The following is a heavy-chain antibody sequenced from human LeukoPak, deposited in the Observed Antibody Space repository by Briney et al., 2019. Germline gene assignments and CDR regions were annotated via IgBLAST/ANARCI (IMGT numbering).Heavy chain of an antibody. V-gene: IGHV3-48*03. J-gene: IGHJ4*02. D-gene: IGHD3-10*01. Sequence: GGSLRLSCAASGFTFSSYEMNWVRQAPGKGLEWVSYISSSGSTIYYADSVKGRFTISRDNAKNSLYLQMNSLRAENTAVYYCARDSRSWFGGLGAGPFDYWGQGTLVTVSS. CDR3: ARDSRSWFGGLGAGPFDY. CDR1: GFTFSSYE. CDR2: ISSSGSTI.